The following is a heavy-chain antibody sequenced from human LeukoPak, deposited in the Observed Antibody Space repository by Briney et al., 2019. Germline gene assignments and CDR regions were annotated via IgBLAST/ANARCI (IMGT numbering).Heavy chain of an antibody. D-gene: IGHD2-21*02. CDR3: ARRSDSYSIDY. CDR2: IHGDGSST. J-gene: IGHJ4*02. Sequence: GGSLRLSCAASGFTFNSYWMHWVRQAPGRGLVWVSLIHGDGSSTSYADSVKGRFTISRDNAKSTLYLQMNSLRAEDTAVYYCARRSDSYSIDYWGQGILVTVSS. CDR1: GFTFNSYW. V-gene: IGHV3-74*01.